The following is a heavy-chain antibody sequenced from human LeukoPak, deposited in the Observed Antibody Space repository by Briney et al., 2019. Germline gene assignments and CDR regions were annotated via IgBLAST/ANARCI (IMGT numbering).Heavy chain of an antibody. D-gene: IGHD1-1*01. CDR2: INWNGNSI. J-gene: IGHJ6*03. CDR3: ARDDNPNYYYYYMDV. V-gene: IGHV3-20*04. Sequence: GGSLRLSCAASGFTFSSYAMSWVRQVPGKGLEWVSGINWNGNSIGYADSVKGRFTISRDNAKNSLYLQMNSLRADDTAFYYCARDDNPNYYYYYMDVWGKGTTVTVSS. CDR1: GFTFSSYA.